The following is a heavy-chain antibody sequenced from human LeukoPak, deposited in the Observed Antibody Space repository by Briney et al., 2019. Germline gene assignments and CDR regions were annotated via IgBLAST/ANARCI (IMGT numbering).Heavy chain of an antibody. CDR3: ARGRTYYDILTGYPLEY. CDR1: GGTFSSYA. CDR2: IIPIFGTA. D-gene: IGHD3-9*01. V-gene: IGHV1-69*01. Sequence: SVKDSCKATGGTFSSYAISWVRPAPGQGLEWMGGIIPIFGTANYAQKFQGRVTITADEATSTAYMELSSLRSEDTAVYYCARGRTYYDILTGYPLEYWGQGTLVTVSS. J-gene: IGHJ4*02.